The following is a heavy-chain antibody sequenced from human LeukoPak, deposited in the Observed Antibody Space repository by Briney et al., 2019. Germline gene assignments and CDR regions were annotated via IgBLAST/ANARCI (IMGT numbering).Heavy chain of an antibody. CDR3: APSVLSSFDY. J-gene: IGHJ4*02. CDR1: GFTFSSYP. CDR2: ISARGDDI. V-gene: IGHV3-23*01. D-gene: IGHD3-3*01. Sequence: GGSLRLSCAASGFTFSSYPMTWVRQAPGKGLEWVSSISARGDDIYYGDSVKGRVTISRDNSKNTLYLQVNSLRAEDTAVCYCAPSVLSSFDYWGQGTLVIVSS.